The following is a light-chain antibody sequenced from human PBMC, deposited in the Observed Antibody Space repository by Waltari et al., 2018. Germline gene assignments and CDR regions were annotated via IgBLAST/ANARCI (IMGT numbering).Light chain of an antibody. V-gene: IGLV3-21*04. CDR3: QVWDRDSDHVV. CDR2: YDR. J-gene: IGLJ2*01. CDR1: NTGMKS. Sequence: SFVLTQPPSEPVAPGTTARITCGGNNTGMKSVQWYQQWPGQAPFMVIYYDRDRPSGIPDRFSGSNSGNTATLTSSRVEAGDEADFYCQVWDRDSDHVVFGVGTKLTVL.